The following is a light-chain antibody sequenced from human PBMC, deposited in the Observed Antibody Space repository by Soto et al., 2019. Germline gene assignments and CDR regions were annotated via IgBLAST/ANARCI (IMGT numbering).Light chain of an antibody. CDR2: SAS. Sequence: DIQLTQSSSVLSVSLGDTVTITCRASQALSNYLAWYQQKPGKAPDLLIYSASTLQSGVPSRFSGSGYETEFSLTIRALQTEDFATYYCQQLSRYPLTFGGGTKVDIK. CDR1: QALSNY. V-gene: IGKV1-9*01. CDR3: QQLSRYPLT. J-gene: IGKJ4*01.